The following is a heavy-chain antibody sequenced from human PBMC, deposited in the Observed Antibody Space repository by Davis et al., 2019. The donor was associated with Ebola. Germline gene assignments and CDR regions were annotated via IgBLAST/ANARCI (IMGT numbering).Heavy chain of an antibody. V-gene: IGHV3-23*01. CDR3: AKDDQLIGVVGGVWDY. Sequence: GGSLRLSCAASGFTFSSYAMSWVRQAPGKGLEWVSAISGSGGSTYYADSVKGRFTISRDNSKNTLYLQMNSLRAEDTAVYYCAKDDQLIGVVGGVWDYWGQGTLVTVSS. CDR2: ISGSGGST. D-gene: IGHD2-15*01. CDR1: GFTFSSYA. J-gene: IGHJ4*02.